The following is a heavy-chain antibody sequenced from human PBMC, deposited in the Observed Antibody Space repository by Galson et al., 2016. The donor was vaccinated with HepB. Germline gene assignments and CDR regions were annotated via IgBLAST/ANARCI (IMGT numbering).Heavy chain of an antibody. CDR2: ISAYNGNT. J-gene: IGHJ5*02. CDR1: GYTFTSYG. V-gene: IGHV1-18*01. CDR3: ARGRGGFWSGYSSNWFDP. D-gene: IGHD3-3*01. Sequence: SVKVSCKASGYTFTSYGISWVRQAPGQGLEWMGWISAYNGNTNYAQKLQGRVTMTTDTSTSTANMELRSLRSDDTAVYYCARGRGGFWSGYSSNWFDPWGQGTLVTVSS.